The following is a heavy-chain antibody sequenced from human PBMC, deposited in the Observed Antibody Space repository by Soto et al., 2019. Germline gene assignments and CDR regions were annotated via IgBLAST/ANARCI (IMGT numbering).Heavy chain of an antibody. CDR1: GDSVTSDSYY. V-gene: IGHV4-61*01. D-gene: IGHD6-19*01. J-gene: IGHJ5*01. CDR2: ILSSRGT. Sequence: QVQLQESGPGLVKPSGTLSLTCSVSGDSVTSDSYYWTWIRQPPGKTLEWVGSILSSRGTSTNPSLRSRLSMSVDTSKNQFSMRLTSVTAADTGVYFCAKGFSTGLYVDSWGRGAQVTVSS. CDR3: AKGFSTGLYVDS.